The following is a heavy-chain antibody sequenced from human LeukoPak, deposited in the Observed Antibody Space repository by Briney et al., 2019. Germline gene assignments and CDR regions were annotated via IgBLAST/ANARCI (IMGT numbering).Heavy chain of an antibody. J-gene: IGHJ4*02. V-gene: IGHV3-48*04. Sequence: GGSLRLSCAASGFVLSSYSMNWVRQAAGKGLEWISYISISSRTTFYADSVKGRFTISRDNAKNSLYLQMNSLRVDDTAVYFCTRDPADYWGRGTLVTVSS. CDR1: GFVLSSYS. CDR3: TRDPADY. CDR2: ISISSRTT.